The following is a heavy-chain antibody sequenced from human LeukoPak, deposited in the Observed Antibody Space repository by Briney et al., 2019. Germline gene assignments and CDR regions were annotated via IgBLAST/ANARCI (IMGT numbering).Heavy chain of an antibody. CDR3: ARGRSSSWSRRDAFDI. D-gene: IGHD6-13*01. V-gene: IGHV4-34*01. J-gene: IGHJ3*02. Sequence: PSETLSLTCAVYGGSFSGYYWSWIRQPPGKGLEWIGEINHSGSTNYNPSLKSRVTISVDMSKNQFSLKLSSVTAADTAVYYCARGRSSSWSRRDAFDIWGQGTMVTVSS. CDR2: INHSGST. CDR1: GGSFSGYY.